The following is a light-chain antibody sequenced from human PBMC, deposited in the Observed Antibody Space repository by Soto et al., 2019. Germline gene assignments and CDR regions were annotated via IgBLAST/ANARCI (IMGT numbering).Light chain of an antibody. CDR1: QNVLSN. CDR2: GAS. Sequence: VMTQSPVTLSVSPGERATLSCRASQNVLSNLAWYQQKPGQSPRLLIYGASARATGIPARFSGSGSGTEFTLTISSLQSEDFALYYCQHYNSWPRTFGQGTKVDIK. CDR3: QHYNSWPRT. V-gene: IGKV3-15*01. J-gene: IGKJ1*01.